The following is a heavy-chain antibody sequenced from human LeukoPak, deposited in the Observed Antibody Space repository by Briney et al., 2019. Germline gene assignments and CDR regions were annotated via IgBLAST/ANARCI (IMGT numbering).Heavy chain of an antibody. Sequence: PSETLSLTCTVSGGPISSSSYSWTWIRQPPGKGLEWIGSIHYDGNTYYKPSLRSRVTISVDTSNQFSLRLSSATAADTATYYCARHSLNNYGNYYWGQGTLVTVSS. J-gene: IGHJ4*02. CDR2: IHYDGNT. CDR1: GGPISSSSYS. D-gene: IGHD4-11*01. V-gene: IGHV4-39*01. CDR3: ARHSLNNYGNYY.